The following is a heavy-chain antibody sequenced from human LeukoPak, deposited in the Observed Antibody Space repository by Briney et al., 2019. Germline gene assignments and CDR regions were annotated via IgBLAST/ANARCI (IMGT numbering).Heavy chain of an antibody. Sequence: GESLQISCQGSGYSFTSYWIGWVRQMPGKGLEWMGIIYPGDSDTRYSPSFQGQVTISADKSISTAYLQWSSLKASDTAMYYCARPGYSSSWYGYYFDCWGQGTLVTVSS. J-gene: IGHJ4*02. CDR2: IYPGDSDT. V-gene: IGHV5-51*01. CDR1: GYSFTSYW. D-gene: IGHD6-13*01. CDR3: ARPGYSSSWYGYYFDC.